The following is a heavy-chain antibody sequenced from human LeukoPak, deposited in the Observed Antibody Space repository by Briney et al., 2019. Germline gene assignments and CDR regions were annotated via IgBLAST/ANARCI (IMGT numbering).Heavy chain of an antibody. V-gene: IGHV4-31*03. Sequence: PSETLSLTCTVSGGSISSGGYYWSWIRQHPGKGLEWIGYIYYSGSTYYNPSLKSRVTISVDTSKNQFSLKLSSVTAADTAVYYCARGPPYYYDSSGYYDDAFDIWGQGTRVTVSS. CDR2: IYYSGST. CDR3: ARGPPYYYDSSGYYDDAFDI. J-gene: IGHJ3*02. CDR1: GGSISSGGYY. D-gene: IGHD3-22*01.